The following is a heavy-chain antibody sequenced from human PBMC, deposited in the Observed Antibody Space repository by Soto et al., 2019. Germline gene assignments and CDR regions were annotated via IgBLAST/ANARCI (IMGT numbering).Heavy chain of an antibody. CDR3: ARLIDRAELWDV. D-gene: IGHD1-1*01. V-gene: IGHV5-10-1*01. CDR1: VYSFTSYW. Sequence: PGESLKISCKGSVYSFTSYWISWVRQMPGKGLEWMGRIDPSDFYTNYSPSFQGHVTISADKSISTAYLQWSSLKASDTAMYYCARLIDRAELWDVWGQGTTVTVSS. CDR2: IDPSDFYT. J-gene: IGHJ6*02.